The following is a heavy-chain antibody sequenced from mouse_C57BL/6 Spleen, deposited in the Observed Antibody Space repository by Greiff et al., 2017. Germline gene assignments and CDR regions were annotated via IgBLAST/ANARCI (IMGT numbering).Heavy chain of an antibody. CDR1: GFNIKDDY. CDR3: TSPCYSDTWFAY. D-gene: IGHD2-12*01. V-gene: IGHV14-4*01. CDR2: IDPENGDT. Sequence: VQLQQSGAELVRPGASVKLSCTASGFNIKDDYMHWVKQSPEQGLEWIGWIDPENGDTEYASKFQGKATITADTSSNTAYLQLSSLTSEDTAVYYCTSPCYSDTWFAYWGQGTLVTVSA. J-gene: IGHJ3*01.